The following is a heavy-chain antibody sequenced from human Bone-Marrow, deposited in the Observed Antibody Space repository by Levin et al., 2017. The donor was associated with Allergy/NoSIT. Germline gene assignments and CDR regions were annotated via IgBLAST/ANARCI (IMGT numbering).Heavy chain of an antibody. CDR1: GGSFSGYY. J-gene: IGHJ3*02. CDR3: ARGGVRPYVRSGGRAFDI. V-gene: IGHV4-34*01. D-gene: IGHD3-16*01. CDR2: INHSGST. Sequence: MSGGSLRLSCAVYGGSFSGYYWSWIRQPPGKGLEWIGEINHSGSTNYNPSLKSRVTISVDTSKNQFSLKLSSVTAADTAVYYCARGGVRPYVRSGGRAFDIWGQGTMVTVSS.